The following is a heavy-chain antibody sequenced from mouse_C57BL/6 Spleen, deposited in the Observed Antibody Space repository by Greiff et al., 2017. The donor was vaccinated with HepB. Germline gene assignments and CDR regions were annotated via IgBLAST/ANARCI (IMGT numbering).Heavy chain of an antibody. J-gene: IGHJ1*03. CDR1: GFTFSDYG. V-gene: IGHV5-15*01. Sequence: DVKLVESGGGLVQPGGSLKLSCAASGFTFSDYGMAWVRQAPRKGPEWVAFISNLAYSIYYADTVTGRFTISRENAKNTLYLEMSSLRSEDTAMYYCARLNYYGSSGGYFDVWGTGTTVTVSS. CDR2: ISNLAYSI. D-gene: IGHD1-1*01. CDR3: ARLNYYGSSGGYFDV.